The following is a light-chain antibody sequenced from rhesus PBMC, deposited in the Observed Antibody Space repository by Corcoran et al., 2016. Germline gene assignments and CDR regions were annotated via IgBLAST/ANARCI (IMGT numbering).Light chain of an antibody. CDR2: GAS. CDR1: QSVSNN. V-gene: IGKV3-42*03. Sequence: EIVMTQSPATLSLSPGERATLSCRASQSVSNNLAWYQQNPGPAPRLLLSGASSRAPGIPDRFRGSGSRTDFTLPISSLEPEDFSVYSCQQYTNWPLTFGGGTKVEIK. J-gene: IGKJ4*01. CDR3: QQYTNWPLT.